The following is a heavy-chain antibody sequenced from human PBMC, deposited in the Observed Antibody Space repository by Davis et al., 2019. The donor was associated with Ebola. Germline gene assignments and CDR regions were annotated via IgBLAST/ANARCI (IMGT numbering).Heavy chain of an antibody. CDR1: GFTFSSYA. CDR3: AKDRVGATDY. V-gene: IGHV3-30*04. J-gene: IGHJ4*02. Sequence: GGSLRLSCAASGFTFSSYAMHWVRQAPGKGLEWVAVISYDGSNKYYADSVKGRFTISRDNSKNTLYLQMNSLRAEDTAVYYCAKDRVGATDYWGQGTLVTVSS. D-gene: IGHD1-26*01. CDR2: ISYDGSNK.